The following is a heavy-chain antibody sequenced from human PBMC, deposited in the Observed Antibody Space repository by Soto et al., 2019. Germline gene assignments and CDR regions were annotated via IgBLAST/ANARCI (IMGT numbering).Heavy chain of an antibody. CDR1: GFTVSSNY. Sequence: PGGSLRLSCAASGFTVSSNYMSWVRQAPGKGLEWVSVIYSGGSTYYADSVKGRFTISRDNSKNTLYLQMNSLRAEDTAVYYCAREAFTMVRGVITHFDYWGQGTLVTVSS. J-gene: IGHJ4*02. D-gene: IGHD3-10*01. CDR3: AREAFTMVRGVITHFDY. V-gene: IGHV3-53*01. CDR2: IYSGGST.